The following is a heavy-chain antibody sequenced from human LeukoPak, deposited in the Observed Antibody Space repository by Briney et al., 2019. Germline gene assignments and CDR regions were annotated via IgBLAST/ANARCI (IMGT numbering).Heavy chain of an antibody. CDR3: ARGKTTVTTRPPFDY. CDR2: IYYSGST. CDR1: GGSISSYY. J-gene: IGHJ4*02. D-gene: IGHD4-17*01. V-gene: IGHV4-59*01. Sequence: SETLSLTCTVSGGSISSYYWSWIRQPPGKGLEWIGYIYYSGSTNYNPSLKSRVTISVDTSKNQFSLKLSPVTAADTAVYYCARGKTTVTTRPPFDYWGQGTLVTVSS.